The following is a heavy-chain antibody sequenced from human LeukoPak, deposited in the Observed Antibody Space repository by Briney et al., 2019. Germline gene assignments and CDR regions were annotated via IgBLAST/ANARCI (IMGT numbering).Heavy chain of an antibody. J-gene: IGHJ4*02. CDR2: IWYDGSNK. D-gene: IGHD6-19*01. V-gene: IGHV3-30*02. CDR3: AKDGAVSGYFDN. Sequence: GGSLRLSCAASGFTFSSYGMHWVRQAPGKGLEWVAVIWYDGSNKYYADSVKGRFTISRDNPKNTLYLQMNSLRAEDTAVYYCAKDGAVSGYFDNWGQGTLVTVSS. CDR1: GFTFSSYG.